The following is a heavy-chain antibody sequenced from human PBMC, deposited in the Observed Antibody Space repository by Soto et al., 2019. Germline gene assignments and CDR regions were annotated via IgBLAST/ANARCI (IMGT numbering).Heavy chain of an antibody. CDR3: AREPIGYYYDSSGYYFPDY. D-gene: IGHD3-22*01. V-gene: IGHV3-74*01. Sequence: EVQLVESGGGLVQPGGSLRRSCAASGFTFSSYWMHWVRQAPGKGLVWVSRINSDGSSTSYADSVKGRFTISRDNAKNKLYLQMNSLRAEDTAVYYCAREPIGYYYDSSGYYFPDYWGQGTLVTVSS. CDR2: INSDGSST. J-gene: IGHJ4*02. CDR1: GFTFSSYW.